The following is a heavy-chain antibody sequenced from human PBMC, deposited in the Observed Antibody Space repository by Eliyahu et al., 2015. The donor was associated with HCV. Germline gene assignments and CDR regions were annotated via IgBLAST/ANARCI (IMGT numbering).Heavy chain of an antibody. D-gene: IGHD3-10*01. CDR1: GGXXSSGGYF. Sequence: QVQLQESGPGLVKPSQTLSLTCTVSGGXXSSGGYFWTWIRQHPGKGLEWIGYIYYTGSSNHNPSLKSRVTMSVDTSKNQFSLKLSSVTVADTAVYYCARESRLPIGDYGLDLWGQGTTVTVS. V-gene: IGHV4-31*03. CDR3: ARESRLPIGDYGLDL. CDR2: IYYTGSS. J-gene: IGHJ6*02.